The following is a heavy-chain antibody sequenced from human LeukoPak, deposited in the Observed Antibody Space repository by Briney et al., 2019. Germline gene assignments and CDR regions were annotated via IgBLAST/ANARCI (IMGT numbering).Heavy chain of an antibody. CDR1: GLTVSSNY. CDR3: ARKYSSGYPFDY. D-gene: IGHD3-22*01. V-gene: IGHV3-66*01. Sequence: GGSLRLSCAASGLTVSSNYMSWVRQAPGKGLEWVSVIYSGGSTYYADSVKGRFTISRDNSKNTLYLQMNSLRAEDTAVYYCARKYSSGYPFDYWGQGTLVTVSS. J-gene: IGHJ4*02. CDR2: IYSGGST.